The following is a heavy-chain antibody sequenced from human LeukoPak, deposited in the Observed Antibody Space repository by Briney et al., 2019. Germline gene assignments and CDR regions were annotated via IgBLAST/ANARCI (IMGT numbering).Heavy chain of an antibody. CDR3: AMYYYDTSGPYVGAFDI. J-gene: IGHJ3*02. CDR1: GYTFTSHD. D-gene: IGHD3-22*01. Sequence: ASVKVSCKASGYTFTSHDVNWLRQATGQGLEWLGWMNPNSGHTGFAQKFQGRVTMTRDTSISTAYMELSSLRSEDTATYCCAMYYYDTSGPYVGAFDIWGQGTMVTVSS. CDR2: MNPNSGHT. V-gene: IGHV1-8*01.